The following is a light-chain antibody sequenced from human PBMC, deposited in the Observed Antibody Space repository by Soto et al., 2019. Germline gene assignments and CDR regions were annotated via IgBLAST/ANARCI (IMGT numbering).Light chain of an antibody. CDR1: STDIGRYNY. Sequence: SLLAQPSSLSGSPGQSNTISCTGTSTDIGRYNYVSWYQQHPGKAPKLMIYDVSNRPSGVSNRFSGSKSGNTASLTISGLQAEDEADYYCSSYTSSSTYVFGTGTKVTVL. CDR2: DVS. CDR3: SSYTSSSTYV. J-gene: IGLJ1*01. V-gene: IGLV2-14*01.